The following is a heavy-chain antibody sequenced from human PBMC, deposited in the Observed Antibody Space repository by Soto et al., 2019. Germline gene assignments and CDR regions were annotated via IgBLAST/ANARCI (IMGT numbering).Heavy chain of an antibody. CDR1: GYTFTAHA. CDR3: ARQADGRYNYCY. CDR2: INTGKGDT. V-gene: IGHV1-3*04. Sequence: ASVKVSCKASGYTFTAHAMHWVRQAPGQGLEWMGWINTGKGDTKYSQKFQGRITITRDTSASTTYMELSSLRSEDTAVYYCARQADGRYNYCYWGQGTLVPVSS. D-gene: IGHD5-12*01. J-gene: IGHJ4*02.